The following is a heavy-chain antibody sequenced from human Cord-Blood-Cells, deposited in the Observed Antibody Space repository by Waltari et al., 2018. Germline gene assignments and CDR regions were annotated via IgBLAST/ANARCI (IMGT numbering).Heavy chain of an antibody. CDR1: VGSFSGYY. Sequence: QVQLQQWGAGLLKPSETLSLTCAVNVGSFSGYYWSWIRQPPGKGLEWIGEINHSGSTNYNPSLKSRVTISVDTSKNQFSLKLSSVTAADTAVYYCARGHELGWVYWGQGTLVTVSS. CDR2: INHSGST. J-gene: IGHJ4*02. V-gene: IGHV4-34*01. CDR3: ARGHELGWVY. D-gene: IGHD3-10*01.